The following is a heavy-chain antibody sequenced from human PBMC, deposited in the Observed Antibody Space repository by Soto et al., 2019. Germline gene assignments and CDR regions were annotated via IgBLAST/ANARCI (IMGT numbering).Heavy chain of an antibody. D-gene: IGHD2-8*01. Sequence: ASVKVSCKASGGTFSSYAISWVRQAPGQGLEWMGGIIPIFGTANYAQKFQGRVTITADKSTSTAYMELSSLRSEDTAVYYCARRGDCTNGVCYNYWYFDLWGRGTLVTVSS. CDR2: IIPIFGTA. CDR3: ARRGDCTNGVCYNYWYFDL. J-gene: IGHJ2*01. V-gene: IGHV1-69*06. CDR1: GGTFSSYA.